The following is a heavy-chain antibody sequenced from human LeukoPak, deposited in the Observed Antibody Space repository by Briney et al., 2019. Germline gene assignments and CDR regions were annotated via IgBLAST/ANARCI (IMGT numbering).Heavy chain of an antibody. V-gene: IGHV3-7*01. J-gene: IGHJ4*02. D-gene: IGHD6-13*01. CDR1: GLTFSTYW. CDR2: IKPDGSET. CDR3: GGFGYEAAVDL. Sequence: GGSLRLSCAASGLTFSTYWMTWVRQAPGKGLEWVANIKPDGSETYYVDPVKGRFTISKDNAKNLLYLQMNRLRGEDTAVYYCGGFGYEAAVDLWGQGTLVTVSS.